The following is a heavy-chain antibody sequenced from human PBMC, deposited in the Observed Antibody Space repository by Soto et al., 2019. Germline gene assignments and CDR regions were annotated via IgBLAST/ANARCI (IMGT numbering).Heavy chain of an antibody. V-gene: IGHV1-69*04. J-gene: IGHJ3*02. CDR1: GGTFSSST. CDR2: IIPILGIA. CDR3: ARESAYCGGDCPRAAFDI. D-gene: IGHD2-21*01. Sequence: ASVKVSCKASGGTFSSSTISWGRQAPGQGLEWMGRIIPILGIANYAQKFQGRVTITADKSTSTAYMELSSLRSEDTAVYYCARESAYCGGDCPRAAFDIWGQGIMVTVSS.